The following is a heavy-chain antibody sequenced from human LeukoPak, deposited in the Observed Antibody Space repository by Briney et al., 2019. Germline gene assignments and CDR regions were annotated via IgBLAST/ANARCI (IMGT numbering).Heavy chain of an antibody. V-gene: IGHV4-38-2*02. CDR1: GYSISSGYY. CDR3: ARPSSTSNNWFDP. D-gene: IGHD2-2*01. J-gene: IGHJ5*02. Sequence: SETLSLTCTVSGYSISSGYYWGWIRQPPGKGLEWIGSIYHSGSTYHNPSLKSRVTISVDTSKNQFSLKLSSVTAADTAVYYCARPSSTSNNWFDPWGQGTLVTVSS. CDR2: IYHSGST.